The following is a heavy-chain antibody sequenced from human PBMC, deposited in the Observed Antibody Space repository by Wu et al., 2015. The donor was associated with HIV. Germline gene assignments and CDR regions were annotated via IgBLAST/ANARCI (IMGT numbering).Heavy chain of an antibody. V-gene: IGHV1-8*01. CDR3: VRGWIQLWAYARRGWFDP. Sequence: QVQLVQSGAEVKKPGASVKVSCKASGYTFTSYDINWVRQATGQGLEWMGWMNPNSGNTGYAQKFQGRVTMTRNTSISTAYMELSSLRSEDTAVYYCVRGWIQLWAYARRGWFDPWGQGTLVTVSS. D-gene: IGHD5-18*01. CDR1: GYTFTSYD. J-gene: IGHJ5*02. CDR2: MNPNSGNT.